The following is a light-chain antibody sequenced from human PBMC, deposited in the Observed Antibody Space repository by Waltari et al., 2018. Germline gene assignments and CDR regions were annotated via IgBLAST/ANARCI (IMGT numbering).Light chain of an antibody. J-gene: IGKJ4*01. CDR3: MQVLQPLT. Sequence: DIVLTQSPLSLPVTPGEPASISCRSSQSLLHSNGYNYLDWYLQKPGQSPRLLIYLGSNRASGVPDRFSGSGSGTDFTLKISRVEAEDVGVYYCMQVLQPLTFGGGTKVESK. CDR1: QSLLHSNGYNY. V-gene: IGKV2-28*01. CDR2: LGS.